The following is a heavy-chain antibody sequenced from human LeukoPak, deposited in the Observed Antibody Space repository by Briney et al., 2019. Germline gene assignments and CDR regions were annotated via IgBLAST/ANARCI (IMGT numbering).Heavy chain of an antibody. CDR3: AKDAIQDDAFDI. CDR2: ITNSGNSK. D-gene: IGHD5-18*01. V-gene: IGHV3-48*01. J-gene: IGHJ3*02. CDR1: EFTFSSYS. Sequence: GGSLRLSCAASEFTFSSYSMNWVRQAPGKGLEWVSYITNSGNSKSYADSVKGRFTISRDNTKNTLYLQMNSLRAEDTAVYYCAKDAIQDDAFDIWGQGTMVTVSS.